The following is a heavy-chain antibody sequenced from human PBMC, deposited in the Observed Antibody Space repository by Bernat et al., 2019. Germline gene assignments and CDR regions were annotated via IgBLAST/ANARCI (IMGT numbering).Heavy chain of an antibody. J-gene: IGHJ6*03. CDR2: ISAYNGHT. CDR1: GYTFTSYG. Sequence: QVQLVQSGAEVKKPGASVKVSCKASGYTFTSYGISWVRQAPGQGLEWMGWISAYNGHTHYAEKFQGRVTMTTDTSTSTAYMELRGLRSDDTAVYYCARVTSIFGVVSSYYYYMDVWGEGTTVTVSS. CDR3: ARVTSIFGVVSSYYYYMDV. D-gene: IGHD3-3*01. V-gene: IGHV1-18*01.